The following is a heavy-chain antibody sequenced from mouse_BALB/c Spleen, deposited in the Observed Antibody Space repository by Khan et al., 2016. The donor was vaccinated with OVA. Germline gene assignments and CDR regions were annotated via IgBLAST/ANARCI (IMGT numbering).Heavy chain of an antibody. V-gene: IGHV1-5*01. J-gene: IGHJ3*01. Sequence: EVQLQQSGTVLARPGASVKMSCKASGYSFTSYLIHWVQQTPGQGLEWIGDIYPGNSDTTYNQKFKDKAKLTAGTSANTAYMELSSLTNEDSAVYYCARGGYSSFAYWGQGTLVTVSA. CDR2: IYPGNSDT. D-gene: IGHD1-3*01. CDR3: ARGGYSSFAY. CDR1: GYSFTSYL.